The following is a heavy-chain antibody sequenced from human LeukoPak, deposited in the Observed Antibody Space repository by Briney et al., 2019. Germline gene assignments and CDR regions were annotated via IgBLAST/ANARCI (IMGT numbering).Heavy chain of an antibody. D-gene: IGHD2-15*01. Sequence: PSETLSLTCTVSGGSISSYYWSWIRQPPGKGLEWIGYIYYSGSTNYNPSLKSRVTISVDTSKNQFSLKLSSVTAADTAVYYCARGQTRGIVVVVAATPYWYFDLWGRGTLVTVSS. J-gene: IGHJ2*01. V-gene: IGHV4-59*01. CDR1: GGSISSYY. CDR2: IYYSGST. CDR3: ARGQTRGIVVVVAATPYWYFDL.